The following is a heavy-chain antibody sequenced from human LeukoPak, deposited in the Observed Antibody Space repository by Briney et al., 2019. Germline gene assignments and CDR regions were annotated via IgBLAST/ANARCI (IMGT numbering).Heavy chain of an antibody. D-gene: IGHD5-24*01. CDR3: ARDLGGDGYPKRPFGDFDY. Sequence: ASVKVSRKASGYTFISYAMNWVRQAPGQGLEWMGWINTNTGNPTYAQGFTGRFVFSLDTSVSTAYLQISSLKAEDTAVYYCARDLGGDGYPKRPFGDFDYWGQGTLVTVSS. V-gene: IGHV7-4-1*02. CDR1: GYTFISYA. J-gene: IGHJ4*02. CDR2: INTNTGNP.